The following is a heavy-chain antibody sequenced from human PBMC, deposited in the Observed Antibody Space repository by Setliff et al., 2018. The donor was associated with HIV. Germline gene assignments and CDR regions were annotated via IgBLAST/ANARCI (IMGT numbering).Heavy chain of an antibody. D-gene: IGHD3-10*01. CDR2: ISSTGNNI. V-gene: IGHV3-11*01. J-gene: IGHJ4*02. CDR3: AKKTAAYTSGSWLHY. CDR1: GFTFSDHY. Sequence: GGSLRLSCAASGFTFSDHYMGWVRQAPGKGLEWISYISSTGNNIYYADSVKGRFTISRDNSKNTLYLQMNSLRAEDTAVYYCAKKTAAYTSGSWLHYWGQGTLVTVSS.